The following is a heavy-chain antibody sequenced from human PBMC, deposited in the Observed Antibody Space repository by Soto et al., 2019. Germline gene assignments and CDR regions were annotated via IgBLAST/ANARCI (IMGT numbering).Heavy chain of an antibody. CDR3: ARLAGYSYGSNWFDP. CDR1: GGSISSYC. CDR2: IYYSEST. J-gene: IGHJ5*02. D-gene: IGHD5-18*01. Sequence: SETLSLTCTVSGGSISSYCWSWIRQPPGKGLEWIGYIYYSESTNYNPSLKSRVTISVDTSKNQFSLKLSSVTAADTAVYYCARLAGYSYGSNWFDPWGQGTLVTVSS. V-gene: IGHV4-59*01.